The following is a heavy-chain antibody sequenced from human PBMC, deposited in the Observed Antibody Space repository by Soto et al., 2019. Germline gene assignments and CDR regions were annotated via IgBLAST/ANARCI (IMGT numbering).Heavy chain of an antibody. CDR3: ARVEMPPINKFDY. D-gene: IGHD1-1*01. CDR1: GDSISSGGHY. Sequence: QVQLQESGTGLVKSSQTLSLTCTVSGDSISSGGHYWSWIRQHPGKGLEWIGYIYYSGSTDYNPYLKSRITRSIDTSKNQVSLNLTTVTAADTAVYYCARVEMPPINKFDYWGHGTLVTVSS. J-gene: IGHJ4*01. CDR2: IYYSGST. V-gene: IGHV4-31*03.